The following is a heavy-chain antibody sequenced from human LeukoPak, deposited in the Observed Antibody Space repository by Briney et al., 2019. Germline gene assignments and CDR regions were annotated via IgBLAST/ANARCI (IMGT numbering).Heavy chain of an antibody. J-gene: IGHJ4*02. Sequence: SDTLSLTCTVSGGSITSRSYYWVWIRQPPGKGLEWMGSVYYTGTTYYKPSLKSRLTISVDTSNNQFSLRLTSVTAADTAVYYCARHAGADGSNWSYFDYWGQGTLVTVSS. CDR2: VYYTGTT. CDR1: GGSITSRSYY. D-gene: IGHD6-13*01. CDR3: ARHAGADGSNWSYFDY. V-gene: IGHV4-39*07.